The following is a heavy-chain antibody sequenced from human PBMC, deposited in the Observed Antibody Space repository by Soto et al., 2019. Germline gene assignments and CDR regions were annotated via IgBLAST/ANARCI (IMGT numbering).Heavy chain of an antibody. CDR3: ARVKYDFWSGYPSNWYDP. D-gene: IGHD3-3*01. CDR1: GGSISSYY. CDR2: IYYSGST. V-gene: IGHV4-59*01. Sequence: NPSETLSLTCTVSGGSISSYYWSWIRQPPGKGLEWIGYIYYSGSTNYNPSLKSRVTISVDTSKNQFSLKLSSVTAADTAVYYCARVKYDFWSGYPSNWYDPWGQGTLVTVSS. J-gene: IGHJ5*02.